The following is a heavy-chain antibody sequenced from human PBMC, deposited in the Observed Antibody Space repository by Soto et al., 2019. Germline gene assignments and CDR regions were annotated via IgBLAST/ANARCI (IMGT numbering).Heavy chain of an antibody. CDR1: GFTFSNFG. CDR2: VSYDEVNK. V-gene: IGHV3-30*18. CDR3: AKVMRGYSGVAIHH. Sequence: PGGSLRLSCVGSGFTFSNFGIDWVRQAPGKGLEWLAVVSYDEVNKFYADSVRGRLTISRDNSKDTVYLQINSLRRDDTAMYFCAKVMRGYSGVAIHHRGQGTLGSVSS. J-gene: IGHJ4*02. D-gene: IGHD1-26*01.